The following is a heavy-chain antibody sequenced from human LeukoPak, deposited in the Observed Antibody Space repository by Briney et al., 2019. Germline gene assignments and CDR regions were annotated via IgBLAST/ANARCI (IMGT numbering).Heavy chain of an antibody. CDR2: IYYSGST. CDR3: ARDPDMWRSGRGAFDI. Sequence: PSETLSLTCTVSGGSISSYYWSWIRQPPGKGLEWIGYIYYSGSTNYNPSLKSRVTISVDTSKNQFSLKLSSVTAADTAVYYCARDPDMWRSGRGAFDIWGQGTMVTVSS. J-gene: IGHJ3*02. CDR1: GGSISSYY. V-gene: IGHV4-59*01. D-gene: IGHD2-15*01.